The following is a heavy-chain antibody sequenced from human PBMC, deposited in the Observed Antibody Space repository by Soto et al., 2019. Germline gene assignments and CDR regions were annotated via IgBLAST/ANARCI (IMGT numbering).Heavy chain of an antibody. CDR1: GGTFNGYG. V-gene: IGHV1-69*06. J-gene: IGHJ3*01. Sequence: QVQLVQSGAVVKKPGSSVEVSCKASGGTFNGYGISWVRQAPGQGLEWMGGTVPVFDTSKYAPRFQGRVTMTADKSTSTGYMERSSVRSEDTAIYFCARGVSNSGAYYTGPSAYDLWGQGTLVIVSS. CDR3: ARGVSNSGAYYTGPSAYDL. CDR2: TVPVFDTS. D-gene: IGHD3-10*01.